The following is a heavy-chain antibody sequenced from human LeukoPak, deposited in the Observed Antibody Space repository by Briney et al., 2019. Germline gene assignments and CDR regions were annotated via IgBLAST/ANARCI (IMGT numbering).Heavy chain of an antibody. CDR2: ISYDGSNK. CDR1: GFTFSSYS. CDR3: ARDLTYYYDSSGYYAPDY. J-gene: IGHJ4*02. Sequence: GGSLRLSCAASGFTFSSYSMNWVRQAPGKGLEWVAVISYDGSNKYYADSVKGRFTISRDNSKNTLYLQMNSLRAEDTAVYYCARDLTYYYDSSGYYAPDYWGQGTLVTVSS. V-gene: IGHV3-30*03. D-gene: IGHD3-22*01.